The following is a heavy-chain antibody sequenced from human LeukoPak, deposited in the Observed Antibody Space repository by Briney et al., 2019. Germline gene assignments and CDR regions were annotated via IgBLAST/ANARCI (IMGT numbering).Heavy chain of an antibody. J-gene: IGHJ4*02. CDR2: IYYTGDT. Sequence: PSETLSLTCTVSGGSISSSFSYWGWIRQPPGKGLEWIGSIYYTGDTYYNPSLQSRVTLSLDTSKKQFSLTLNSVTAADTAIYYCARDRVDRNPFDYWGQGILVTVSS. V-gene: IGHV4-39*07. D-gene: IGHD3-10*01. CDR1: GGSISSSFSY. CDR3: ARDRVDRNPFDY.